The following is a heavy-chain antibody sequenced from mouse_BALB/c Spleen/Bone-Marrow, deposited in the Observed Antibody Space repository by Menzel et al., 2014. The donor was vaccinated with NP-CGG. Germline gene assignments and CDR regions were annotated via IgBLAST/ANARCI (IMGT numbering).Heavy chain of an antibody. D-gene: IGHD2-14*01. CDR1: GFTFTDYY. V-gene: IGHV7-3*02. Sequence: EVKLVESGGDLVQPGGSLRLSCATSGFTFTDYYMSWVRQPPGKALEWLGFIRNKANGYTTEYSASVKGRFTISRDNSQSILYLQMNTLRAEDSATYYCARDRRYDLAWFAYWGQGTLVTVSA. CDR3: ARDRRYDLAWFAY. CDR2: IRNKANGYTT. J-gene: IGHJ3*01.